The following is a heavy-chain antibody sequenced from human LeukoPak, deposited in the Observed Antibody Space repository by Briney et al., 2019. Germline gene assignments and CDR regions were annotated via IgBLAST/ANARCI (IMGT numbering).Heavy chain of an antibody. D-gene: IGHD3-10*01. Sequence: ASVKLSCKASGYTFTSYGISWVRQAPGQGLEWMGWITVYNGNTNYAQKLQGRVTMTTDTSTSTAYMELRSLRSDDTAVYYCARDPGRGEDGMDVWGKGTTVTVSS. V-gene: IGHV1-18*04. J-gene: IGHJ6*04. CDR1: GYTFTSYG. CDR2: ITVYNGNT. CDR3: ARDPGRGEDGMDV.